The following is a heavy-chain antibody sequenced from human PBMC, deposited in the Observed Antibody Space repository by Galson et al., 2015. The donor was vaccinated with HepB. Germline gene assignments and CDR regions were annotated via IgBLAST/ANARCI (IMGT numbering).Heavy chain of an antibody. CDR3: TSGKAFDI. Sequence: SLRLSCAASGFTFSSYAMHWVRQAPGKGLEWVAVISYDGSNKYCADSVKGRFTISRDNSKNTLYLQMNSLRAEDTAVYYCTSGKAFDIWGQGTMVTVSS. CDR2: ISYDGSNK. J-gene: IGHJ3*02. V-gene: IGHV3-30-3*01. D-gene: IGHD4-23*01. CDR1: GFTFSSYA.